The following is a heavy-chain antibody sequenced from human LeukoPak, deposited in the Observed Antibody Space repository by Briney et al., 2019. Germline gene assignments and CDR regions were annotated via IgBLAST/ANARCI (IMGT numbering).Heavy chain of an antibody. CDR2: IYPNSGGT. Sequence: GASVKVSCKAAGYTFTVSYMHWVRPAPGQGLEWMGWIYPNSGGTNCAQKFQGRVTMTRDTSISTAYMELSRLRSDDTAVYYCARTGYCSGGSCYYYCGMDVWGQGTTVTVSS. CDR1: GYTFTVSY. CDR3: ARTGYCSGGSCYYYCGMDV. V-gene: IGHV1-2*02. D-gene: IGHD2-15*01. J-gene: IGHJ6*02.